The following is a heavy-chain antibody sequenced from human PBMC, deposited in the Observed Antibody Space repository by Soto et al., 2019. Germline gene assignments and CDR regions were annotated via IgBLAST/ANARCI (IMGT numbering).Heavy chain of an antibody. J-gene: IGHJ4*02. V-gene: IGHV4-4*02. Sequence: PSETLSLTCAVSGGSISRSNWWSWVRQPPGKGLEWIGEIYHSGSTNYHPSLKSRVTISVDKSKNQFSLKLTSLTAADTAVYYCASSSTFDWLFFDNWGQGTLVTVSS. D-gene: IGHD3-9*01. CDR2: IYHSGST. CDR3: ASSSTFDWLFFDN. CDR1: GGSISRSNW.